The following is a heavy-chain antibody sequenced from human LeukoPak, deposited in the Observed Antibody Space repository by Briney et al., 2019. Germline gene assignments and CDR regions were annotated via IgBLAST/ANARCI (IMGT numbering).Heavy chain of an antibody. CDR2: IWYDGSNK. CDR1: GFTFSSYG. D-gene: IGHD5-12*01. V-gene: IGHV3-33*01. CDR3: ARDRTSGYDWDDAFDI. Sequence: GSLRLSCAASGFTFSSYGMHWVRQAPGKGVEWVAGIWYDGSNKYYADSVKGRFTISRDNSKNTLYLQMNSLRAEDTAVYYCARDRTSGYDWDDAFDIWGQGTMVTVSS. J-gene: IGHJ3*02.